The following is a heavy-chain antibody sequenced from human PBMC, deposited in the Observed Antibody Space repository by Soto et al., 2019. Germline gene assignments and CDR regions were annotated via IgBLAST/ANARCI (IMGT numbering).Heavy chain of an antibody. D-gene: IGHD3-22*01. CDR2: IYTSGST. CDR3: AGRWGSGYLRYYGMDV. J-gene: IGHJ6*02. Sequence: SETLSLTCTVSGGSISSYYWSWIRQPAGKGLEWIGRIYTSGSTNYNPSLKSRVTMSADTSKNQFSLKLSSVTAADTAVYYCAGRWGSGYLRYYGMDVWCQGTTVTVSS. V-gene: IGHV4-4*07. CDR1: GGSISSYY.